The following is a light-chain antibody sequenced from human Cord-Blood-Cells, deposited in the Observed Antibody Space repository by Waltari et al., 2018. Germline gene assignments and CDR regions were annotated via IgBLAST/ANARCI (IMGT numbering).Light chain of an antibody. CDR3: QQIYSYPRT. J-gene: IGKJ4*01. CDR2: AAS. Sequence: DIQMTQSPSSLSASVGDRVTITCRASQSISSSLNWYQQKPGKAPKLLIYAASSLQSGVPSRFSGSGSGTDFTLTISSLQPEDFATYYCQQIYSYPRTFGGGTKVEIK. V-gene: IGKV1-39*01. CDR1: QSISSS.